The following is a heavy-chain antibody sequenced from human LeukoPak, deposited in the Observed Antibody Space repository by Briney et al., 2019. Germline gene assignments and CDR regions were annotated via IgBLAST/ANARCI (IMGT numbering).Heavy chain of an antibody. CDR2: ISSSSSYI. D-gene: IGHD6-13*01. CDR3: ARPTPRIAAAGTGAFDI. Sequence: GGSLRLSCAASGFTFSSYSMNWVRQAPGKGLEWVSSISSSSSYIYYADSVKGRFTISRDNAKNSLYLQMNSLRAEDTAVYYCARPTPRIAAAGTGAFDIWGQGTMVTVSS. CDR1: GFTFSSYS. J-gene: IGHJ3*02. V-gene: IGHV3-21*01.